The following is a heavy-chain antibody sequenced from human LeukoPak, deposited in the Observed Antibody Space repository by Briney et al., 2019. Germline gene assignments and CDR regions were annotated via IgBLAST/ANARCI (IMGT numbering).Heavy chain of an antibody. Sequence: GRSLRLSCAASGFTFDDYAMHWVRQAPGKGLEWVSGISWNSGSIGYADSVKGRFTISRDNAKNSLYLQMNSLRAEDTALYYCAKDISYGGNSVEYYFDYWGQGTLVTVSS. CDR1: GFTFDDYA. CDR2: ISWNSGSI. CDR3: AKDISYGGNSVEYYFDY. D-gene: IGHD4-23*01. V-gene: IGHV3-9*01. J-gene: IGHJ4*02.